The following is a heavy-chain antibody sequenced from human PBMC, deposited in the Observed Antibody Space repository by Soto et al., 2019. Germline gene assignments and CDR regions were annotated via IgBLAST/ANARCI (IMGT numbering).Heavy chain of an antibody. CDR3: ARADYGDTKIYSFDH. D-gene: IGHD4-17*01. J-gene: IGHJ4*02. CDR2: ISPYNGKT. Sequence: QVQLVQSGAEVTQPGASVKVSCKTSGYTFTEYGISWFRQAPGHGLEWMGWISPYNGKTNYIQEFQDRVTITTDTSSTTVYMDLRTLKSDDTAIYFCARADYGDTKIYSFDHWGQGTLVTVSS. V-gene: IGHV1-18*01. CDR1: GYTFTEYG.